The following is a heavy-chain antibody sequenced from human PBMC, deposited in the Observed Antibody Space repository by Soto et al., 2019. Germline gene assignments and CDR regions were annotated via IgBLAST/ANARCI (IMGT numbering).Heavy chain of an antibody. CDR3: ARQGACSSTSCPAYYYYYAMDV. CDR2: ISSGSSYT. Sequence: QVQLVESGGGLVKPGGSLRLSCAASKFIFSEYYMSWIRQAPGKGLEWVSYISSGSSYTNYAESVKGRFTISRDNAKNSLYLQMNSLRAEDTAVYFCARQGACSSTSCPAYYYYYAMDVWGQGTTVTVSS. CDR1: KFIFSEYY. V-gene: IGHV3-11*06. J-gene: IGHJ6*02. D-gene: IGHD2-2*01.